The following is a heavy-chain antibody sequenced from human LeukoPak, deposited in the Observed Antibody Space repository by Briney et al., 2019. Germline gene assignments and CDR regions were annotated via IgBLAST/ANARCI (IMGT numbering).Heavy chain of an antibody. CDR2: ISSSDSTI. V-gene: IGHV3-11*01. D-gene: IGHD4-17*01. Sequence: GSLRLPCAASGFTFSDYYMSWIRQAPGKGLEWISYISSSDSTIYYADSVRGRFTISRDNAKNSLFLQMNSLRAEDTAVYYCARGRTYGPFDYWGQGTLVTVSS. CDR3: ARGRTYGPFDY. CDR1: GFTFSDYY. J-gene: IGHJ4*02.